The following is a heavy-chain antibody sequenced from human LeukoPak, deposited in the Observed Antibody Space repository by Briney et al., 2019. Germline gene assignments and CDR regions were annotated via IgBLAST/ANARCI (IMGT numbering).Heavy chain of an antibody. V-gene: IGHV1-18*01. CDR3: ARALAAAGLDAFDF. CDR1: GGTFISYG. J-gene: IGHJ3*01. Sequence: ASXKVSCKASGGTFISYGIRWVGQARGQGREWRGWISAYNGNTNYAQKLQGRGTITTETYTRTAYMELRTLRSDDTAVYYCARALAAAGLDAFDFWGQGTMVTVSS. CDR2: ISAYNGNT. D-gene: IGHD6-13*01.